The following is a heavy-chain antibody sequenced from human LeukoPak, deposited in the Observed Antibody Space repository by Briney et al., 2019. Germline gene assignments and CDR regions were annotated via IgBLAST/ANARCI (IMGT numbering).Heavy chain of an antibody. J-gene: IGHJ6*02. Sequence: GGSLRLSCAASGFTFSSYSMNWVRQAPGKGLEWVSYISSSSSTIYYADSVKGRFTISRDNAKNSLYLQMNSLRAEDTAVYYCAARPPAIPYGMDVWGQGTTVTVSS. D-gene: IGHD5-18*01. CDR3: AARPPAIPYGMDV. V-gene: IGHV3-48*01. CDR1: GFTFSSYS. CDR2: ISSSSSTI.